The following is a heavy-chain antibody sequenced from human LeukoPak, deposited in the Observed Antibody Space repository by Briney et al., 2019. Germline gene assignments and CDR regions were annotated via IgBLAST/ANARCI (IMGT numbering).Heavy chain of an antibody. CDR2: IYYSGST. CDR1: GGSISSGDYY. V-gene: IGHV4-30-4*01. D-gene: IGHD3-10*01. Sequence: SETLSLTCTVSGGSISSGDYYWSWIRQPPGKGLEYIGYIYYSGSTYYNPSLKSRITISVDTSKNQFSLKLSSVTAADTAVYYCARGYGSGSFYHHWGQGTLVTVSS. CDR3: ARGYGSGSFYHH. J-gene: IGHJ4*02.